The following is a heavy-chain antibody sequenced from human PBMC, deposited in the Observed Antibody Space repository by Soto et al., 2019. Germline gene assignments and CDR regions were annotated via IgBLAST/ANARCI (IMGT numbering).Heavy chain of an antibody. Sequence: GGSLRLSCAISGFSVSSNYLSWVRQAQGKGLEWASVHYSGGSTYYADYVQCRFTISRDKSNNTLYLQMRRGRAEDTAVYFCARHRHPRGTVGATSPLDPWGQGTQVTVSS. D-gene: IGHD1-26*01. CDR3: ARHRHPRGTVGATSPLDP. V-gene: IGHV3-53*01. CDR1: GFSVSSNY. J-gene: IGHJ5*02. CDR2: HYSGGST.